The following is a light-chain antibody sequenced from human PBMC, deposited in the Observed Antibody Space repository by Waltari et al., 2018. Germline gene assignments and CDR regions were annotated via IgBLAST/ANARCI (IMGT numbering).Light chain of an antibody. CDR1: KREVGGYYY. V-gene: IGLV2-14*03. CDR3: TSYRSTNTRVI. Sequence: QSALTQPASVSGSPGQSIPISCTGIKREVGGYYYVSWYQQYHGKGPKLLIYEVSHPPSGVSSRFSASKSGNTASLTISGLQTEYEADYYCTSYRSTNTRVIFGGGTKLAVL. J-gene: IGLJ2*01. CDR2: EVS.